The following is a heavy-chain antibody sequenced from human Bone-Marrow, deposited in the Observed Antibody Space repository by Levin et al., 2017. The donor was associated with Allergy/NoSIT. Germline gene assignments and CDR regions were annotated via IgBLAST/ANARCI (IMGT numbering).Heavy chain of an antibody. D-gene: IGHD3-16*02. J-gene: IGHJ4*02. Sequence: GGSLRLSCVGSGFTFENHGIHWVRQAPGKGLEWVSVLSYDGATEYYADSVKGRLIMSRDNSKNTVHLQIQSLRADDTAVYYCARTGGSLRYDFDSWSQGILVTVSS. CDR2: LSYDGATE. CDR3: ARTGGSLRYDFDS. V-gene: IGHV3-30*03. CDR1: GFTFENHG.